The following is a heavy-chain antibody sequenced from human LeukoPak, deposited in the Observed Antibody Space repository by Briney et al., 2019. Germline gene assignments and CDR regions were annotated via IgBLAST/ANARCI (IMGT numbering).Heavy chain of an antibody. J-gene: IGHJ4*02. D-gene: IGHD3-10*01. CDR2: ISVSGNT. CDR1: GFTLSSYA. CDR3: AKALYFGSGTQPRTTGVFDY. V-gene: IGHV3-23*01. Sequence: GGSLRLSCAASGFTLSSYAMSWVRQAPGKGLEWVSAISVSGNTYHADSVKGRFTISRDSSKNTLYLQMNSLRAEDTAVYYCAKALYFGSGTQPRTTGVFDYWGQGTLVTVSS.